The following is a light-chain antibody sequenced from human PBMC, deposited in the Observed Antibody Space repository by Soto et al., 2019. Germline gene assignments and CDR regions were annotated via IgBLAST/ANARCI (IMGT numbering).Light chain of an antibody. J-gene: IGLJ1*01. CDR3: SSYTSSSTLGV. Sequence: SVLTQPASVSGSPGQSITISCTGTSSDVGGYNYVSWYQQLPGNAPKLMIYDVSDRPSGVSDRFSGSKSGNTASLTISGLQAEDEADYYCSSYTSSSTLGVFGTGTKVTVL. CDR2: DVS. V-gene: IGLV2-14*03. CDR1: SSDVGGYNY.